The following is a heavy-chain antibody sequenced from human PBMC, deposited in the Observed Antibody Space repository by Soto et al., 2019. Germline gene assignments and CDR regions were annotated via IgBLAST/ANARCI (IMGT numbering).Heavy chain of an antibody. D-gene: IGHD2-15*01. CDR2: INPNSGGT. V-gene: IGHV1-2*04. Sequence: QVQLVQSGAEVKKPGASVKVSCKASGYTFTGYYMHWVRQAPGQGLEWMGWINPNSGGTNYAQKFQGWVTMTRDTSTSTAYMELRTLRSDDTAVYYCARGGDLYCSGGSCHSWFDPWGQGTLVTVSS. J-gene: IGHJ5*02. CDR3: ARGGDLYCSGGSCHSWFDP. CDR1: GYTFTGYY.